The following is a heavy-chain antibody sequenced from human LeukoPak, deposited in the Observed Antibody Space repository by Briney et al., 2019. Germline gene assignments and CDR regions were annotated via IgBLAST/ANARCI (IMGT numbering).Heavy chain of an antibody. D-gene: IGHD3-22*01. CDR1: GFSFSNYA. J-gene: IGHJ4*02. CDR2: VKPDGSEK. Sequence: GGSLRLSCAASGFSFSNYAMNWVRQAPGKGLEWVAHVKPDGSEKSYVDSVKGRFTISRDNAQNSLYLQMNSLRAEDTAVYYCARDRGYYVFDYWGQGTLVTVSS. V-gene: IGHV3-7*01. CDR3: ARDRGYYVFDY.